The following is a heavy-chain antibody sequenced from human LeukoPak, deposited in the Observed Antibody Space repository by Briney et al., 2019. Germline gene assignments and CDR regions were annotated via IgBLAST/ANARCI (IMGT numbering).Heavy chain of an antibody. J-gene: IGHJ4*02. CDR3: AKDGSIVGATYFDY. D-gene: IGHD1-26*01. CDR1: GLTFISYA. Sequence: GGSLRLSCAASGLTFISYAMSWVRQAPGKGLEWVSAISGSGGSTYYADSVKGRFTISRDNSKNTLYLQMNSLRAEDTAVYYCAKDGSIVGATYFDYWGQGTMVTVSS. V-gene: IGHV3-23*01. CDR2: ISGSGGST.